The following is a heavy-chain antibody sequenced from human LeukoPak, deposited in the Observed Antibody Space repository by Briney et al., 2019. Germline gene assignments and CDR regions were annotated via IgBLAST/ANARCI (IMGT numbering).Heavy chain of an antibody. Sequence: ASVKVSCTASGYTVISYYMHWVRQATGQGLEWMAILNPSGDSSSYAQKFQGRATLTRATSTSTVYMELSSLRSEDTAVYYCASVYKYRMDVWGQGTTVIVSS. CDR2: LNPSGDSS. CDR1: GYTVISYY. V-gene: IGHV1-46*01. J-gene: IGHJ6*02. CDR3: ASVYKYRMDV.